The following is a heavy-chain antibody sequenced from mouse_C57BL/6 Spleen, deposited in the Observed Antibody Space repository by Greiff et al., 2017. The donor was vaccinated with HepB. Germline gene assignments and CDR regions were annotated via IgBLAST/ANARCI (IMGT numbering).Heavy chain of an antibody. CDR1: GYSITSGYY. V-gene: IGHV3-6*01. CDR3: ASEAYYDYDAAWFAY. Sequence: EVQLVESGPGLVKPSQSLSLTCSVTGYSITSGYYWNWIRQFPGNKLEWMGYISYDGSNNYNPSLKNRISITRDTSKHQFFLKLNSVTTEDTATYYCASEAYYDYDAAWFAYWGQGTLVTVSA. CDR2: ISYDGSN. D-gene: IGHD2-4*01. J-gene: IGHJ3*01.